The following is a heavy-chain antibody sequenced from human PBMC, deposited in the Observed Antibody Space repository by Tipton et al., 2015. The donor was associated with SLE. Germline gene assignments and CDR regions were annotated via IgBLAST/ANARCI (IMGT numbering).Heavy chain of an antibody. CDR2: IHYTVST. D-gene: IGHD4-17*01. J-gene: IGHJ3*02. CDR1: GGSVSSNPHY. Sequence: TLSLTCTVSGGSVSSNPHYWSWIRQPPGKGLEWIGDIHYTVSTNYNPSLNSRVTISVDTSKHQVSLKLSSVTAADTAVYYCVRDQVPASGDYHARAFDIWGQGTMVTVSS. V-gene: IGHV4-61*01. CDR3: VRDQVPASGDYHARAFDI.